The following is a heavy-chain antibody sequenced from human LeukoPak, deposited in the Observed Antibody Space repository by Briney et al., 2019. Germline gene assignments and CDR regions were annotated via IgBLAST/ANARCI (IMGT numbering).Heavy chain of an antibody. CDR2: IYYSGST. CDR1: GGSISSYY. V-gene: IGHV4-59*01. CDR3: ARESITMVRGVPKREFDY. D-gene: IGHD3-10*01. Sequence: SSETLSLTCTVPGGSISSYYWSWIRQPPGKGLELIGYIYYSGSTNYNPSLKSRVTISVDTSKNQFSLKLSSVTAADTAVYYCARESITMVRGVPKREFDYWGQGTLVTVSS. J-gene: IGHJ4*02.